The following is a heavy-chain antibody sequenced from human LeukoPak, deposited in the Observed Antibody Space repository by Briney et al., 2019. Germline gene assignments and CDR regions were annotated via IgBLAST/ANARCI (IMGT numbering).Heavy chain of an antibody. CDR3: ARELRGDYGSGSYKFDY. CDR1: GGSISSTTYY. Sequence: SETLSLTCTVSGGSISSTTYYWGWIRQPPGKGLEWIGIIFYSGSTYYNPSLRSRVTISVDTSTDQFSLKLTSVTAADTAVYYCARELRGDYGSGSYKFDYWGQGTLVTVSS. CDR2: IFYSGST. J-gene: IGHJ4*02. V-gene: IGHV4-39*07. D-gene: IGHD3-10*01.